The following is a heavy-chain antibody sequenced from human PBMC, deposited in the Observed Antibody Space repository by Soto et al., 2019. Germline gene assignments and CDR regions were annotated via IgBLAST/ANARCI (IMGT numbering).Heavy chain of an antibody. CDR1: GFTFSSYW. CDR3: ARDLYDIERGIDY. Sequence: EVQLAESGGGLVQPGGSLRLSCAASGFTFSSYWMSWVRQAPGKGLEWVANIKQDGSEKYYVDSVKGRFTISRDNAKNSLYLQMNSLRAEDTAVYYCARDLYDIERGIDYWGQGTLVTVSS. V-gene: IGHV3-7*01. CDR2: IKQDGSEK. J-gene: IGHJ4*02. D-gene: IGHD3-9*01.